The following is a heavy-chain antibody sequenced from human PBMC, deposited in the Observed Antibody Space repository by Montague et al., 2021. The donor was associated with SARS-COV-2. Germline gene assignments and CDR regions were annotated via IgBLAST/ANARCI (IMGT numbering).Heavy chain of an antibody. Sequence: SETLSLTCTVSGDSISRYFWNWIRQTPGKGLEWMGYVHDIESSIXXPSLQSRITILLDTPKNQFSLRLNAVTAADTAVYYCARVTFGGRGGRTRQYDGLDSWGQGILVTVSS. J-gene: IGHJ4*02. CDR3: ARVTFGGRGGRTRQYDGLDS. V-gene: IGHV4-59*01. CDR2: VHDIESS. CDR1: GDSISRYF. D-gene: IGHD3-16*01.